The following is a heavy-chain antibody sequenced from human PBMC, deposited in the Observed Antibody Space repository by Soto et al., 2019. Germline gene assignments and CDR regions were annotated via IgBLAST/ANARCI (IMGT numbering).Heavy chain of an antibody. D-gene: IGHD1-1*01. CDR3: AKVATGSYNWFDS. Sequence: GGSLRLSCAASGFTFNNYWMHWVRQAPGKGLVWVSRINTDGSRTSYADSVKGRFTISRDNARNTLYLQMDSLRDEDTAVYYCAKVATGSYNWFDSWGQGILVTVSS. CDR1: GFTFNNYW. CDR2: INTDGSRT. J-gene: IGHJ5*01. V-gene: IGHV3-74*01.